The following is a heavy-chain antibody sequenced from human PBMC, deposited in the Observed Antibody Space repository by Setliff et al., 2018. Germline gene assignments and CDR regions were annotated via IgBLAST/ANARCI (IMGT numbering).Heavy chain of an antibody. D-gene: IGHD6-25*01. CDR1: GYTFSNYG. V-gene: IGHV1-18*01. Sequence: ASVKVSCKASGYTFSNYGLSWVRQAPGQGPEWMGWISASNGQTRYTEELQGRVTMTTDTSTSTAYMDLRSLRSDDTAVYYCARAGLAAAGRKGVFDHWGQGTLVTVSS. J-gene: IGHJ4*02. CDR3: ARAGLAAAGRKGVFDH. CDR2: ISASNGQT.